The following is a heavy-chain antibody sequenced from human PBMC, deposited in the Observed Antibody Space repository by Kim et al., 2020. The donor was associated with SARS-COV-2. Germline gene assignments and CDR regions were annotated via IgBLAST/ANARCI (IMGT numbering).Heavy chain of an antibody. CDR3: AREGGNWGDAFDI. CDR2: ISSSSSYI. Sequence: GGSLRLSCAASGFTFSSYSMNWVRQAPGKGLEWVSSISSSSSYIYYADSVKGRFTISRDNAKNSLYLQMNSLRAEDTAVYYCAREGGNWGDAFDIWGQGTMVTVSS. V-gene: IGHV3-21*01. D-gene: IGHD7-27*01. J-gene: IGHJ3*02. CDR1: GFTFSSYS.